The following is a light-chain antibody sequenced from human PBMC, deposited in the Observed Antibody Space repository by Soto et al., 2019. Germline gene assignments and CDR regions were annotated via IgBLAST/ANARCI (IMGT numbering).Light chain of an antibody. J-gene: IGLJ1*01. CDR3: CSFTTSSTYV. CDR1: SSDVGGYNY. CDR2: DVT. V-gene: IGLV2-14*01. Sequence: QSALTQPASVSGSPGQSITISCTGTSSDVGGYNYVSWYQQYPGKAPKVMIYDVTNRPSGVSNRFSGSRSGNTASLTISGLQAEDEADYYCCSFTTSSTYVFGTGTQLTVL.